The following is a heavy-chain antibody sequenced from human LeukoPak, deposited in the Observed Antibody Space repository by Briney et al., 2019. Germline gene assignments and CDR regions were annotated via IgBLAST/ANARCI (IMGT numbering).Heavy chain of an antibody. CDR1: GGSFSGYY. V-gene: IGHV4-34*01. CDR3: ARGLVVPAATRYWYFDL. J-gene: IGHJ2*01. CDR2: INHRGST. D-gene: IGHD2-2*01. Sequence: PSETLSLTCAVYGGSFSGYYWSWIRQPPGKGLEWIGEINHRGSTNYNPSLKRRVTMSVDTSKNQFSLKWSSVTAADTAVYYCARGLVVPAATRYWYFDLWGRGTLVTVSS.